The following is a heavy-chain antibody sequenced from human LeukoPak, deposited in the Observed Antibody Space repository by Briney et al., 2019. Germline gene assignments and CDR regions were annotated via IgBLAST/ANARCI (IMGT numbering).Heavy chain of an antibody. CDR2: IYYSGST. Sequence: SETLSLTCAVYGGSFSDYYWSWIRQPPGKGLEWIGYIYYSGSTNYNPSLKSRVTISVDTSKNQFSLKLSSVTAADTAVYYCARDRGPLGYFDYWGQGTLVTVSS. V-gene: IGHV4-59*01. CDR1: GGSFSDYY. J-gene: IGHJ4*02. CDR3: ARDRGPLGYFDY.